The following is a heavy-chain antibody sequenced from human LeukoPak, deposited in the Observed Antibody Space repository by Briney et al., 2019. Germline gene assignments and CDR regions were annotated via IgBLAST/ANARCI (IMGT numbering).Heavy chain of an antibody. J-gene: IGHJ4*01. Sequence: GASVTVSCKASGYTFSDYYIRWVRQAPGQGLEWMGWISPNSGGTNYAQKFQGRVTMTRDTSISTVYMELSRLTSDDTAVYYCARLRGVDYWGQGTLVTVSS. CDR2: ISPNSGGT. D-gene: IGHD5-24*01. V-gene: IGHV1-2*02. CDR3: ARLRGVDY. CDR1: GYTFSDYY.